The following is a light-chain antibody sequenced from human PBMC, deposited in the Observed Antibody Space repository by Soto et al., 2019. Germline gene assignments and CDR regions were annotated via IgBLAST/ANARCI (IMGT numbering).Light chain of an antibody. V-gene: IGLV2-14*01. CDR1: SSDVGGYND. CDR2: DVS. J-gene: IGLJ2*01. CDR3: SSYTSSVTHVV. Sequence: QSALTQPASVSGSPGQSITISCTGTSSDVGGYNDVSWYQQYPGKAPKLMIYDVSNRPSGVSNRFSGSKSGNTASLTISVFQAEDEVDYYCSSYTSSVTHVVFGGGTKLTGL.